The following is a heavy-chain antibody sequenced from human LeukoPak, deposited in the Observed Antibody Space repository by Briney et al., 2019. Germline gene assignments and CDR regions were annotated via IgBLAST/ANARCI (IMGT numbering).Heavy chain of an antibody. V-gene: IGHV4-39*01. CDR3: AREGPYDSSGYYSH. CDR2: IYYSGST. CDR1: GGSVSSSSYY. D-gene: IGHD3-22*01. Sequence: SETLSLTCTVSGGSVSSSSYYWGWLRQPPGKGLEWIGSIYYSGSTYYNPSLKSRVTISVDTSKNQFSLQLNSVTPEDTAVYYCAREGPYDSSGYYSHWGQGTLVTVSS. J-gene: IGHJ4*02.